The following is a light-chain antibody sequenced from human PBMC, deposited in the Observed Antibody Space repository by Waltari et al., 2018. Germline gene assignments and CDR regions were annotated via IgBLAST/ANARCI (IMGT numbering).Light chain of an antibody. CDR2: AAS. Sequence: EIVMTQSPATLSVSPGDRATLSCRASQSISIHLAWYQQKPGQAPRLVIYAASTRATGIPARFSGSGSGTDFTLTISSLQSEDFAVYYCQQYNELKTFGQGTKVEIK. J-gene: IGKJ1*01. V-gene: IGKV3-15*01. CDR3: QQYNELKT. CDR1: QSISIH.